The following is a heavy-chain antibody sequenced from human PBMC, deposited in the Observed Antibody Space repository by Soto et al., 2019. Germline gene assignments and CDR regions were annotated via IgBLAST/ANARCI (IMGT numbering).Heavy chain of an antibody. J-gene: IGHJ6*02. D-gene: IGHD2-2*01. Sequence: GASVKVSCKASGYTFTSYGISWVRQAPGQGLEWMGWISAYNGNTNYAQKLQGRVTMTTDTSTSTAYMELRSLRSDDTAVYYCATQSGYCISTSCRRWGYYYGMDVWGQGTTVTVSS. CDR2: ISAYNGNT. V-gene: IGHV1-18*01. CDR3: ATQSGYCISTSCRRWGYYYGMDV. CDR1: GYTFTSYG.